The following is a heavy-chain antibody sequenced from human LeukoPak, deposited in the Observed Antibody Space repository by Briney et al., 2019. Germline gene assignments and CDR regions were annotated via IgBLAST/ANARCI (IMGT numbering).Heavy chain of an antibody. CDR3: AKGLHHYYDSSGSDPFDY. V-gene: IGHV3-23*01. J-gene: IGHJ4*02. CDR1: GFTFSSYA. Sequence: GGSLRLSCAASGFTFSSYAMSWVRQAPGKGLEWVSDINGSGDRTYYANSVKGRFTISRENSKNTLYLQMNSLRAEDTALYYCAKGLHHYYDSSGSDPFDYWGQGTLVTVSS. D-gene: IGHD3-22*01. CDR2: INGSGDRT.